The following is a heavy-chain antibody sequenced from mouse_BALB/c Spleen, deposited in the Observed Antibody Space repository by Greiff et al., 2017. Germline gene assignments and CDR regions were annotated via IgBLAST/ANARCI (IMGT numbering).Heavy chain of an antibody. Sequence: EVQGVESGGGLVQPGGSRKLSCAASGFTFSSFGMHWVRQAPEKGLEWVAYISSGSSTIYYADTVKGRFTISRDNPKNTLFLQMTSLRSEDTAMYYCARGGKRYAMDYWGQGTSVTVSS. J-gene: IGHJ4*01. D-gene: IGHD2-1*01. CDR1: GFTFSSFG. V-gene: IGHV5-17*02. CDR3: ARGGKRYAMDY. CDR2: ISSGSSTI.